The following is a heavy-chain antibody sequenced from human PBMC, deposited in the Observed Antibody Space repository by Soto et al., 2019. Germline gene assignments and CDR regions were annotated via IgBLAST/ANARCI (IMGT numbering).Heavy chain of an antibody. CDR1: GYTFTSYG. J-gene: IGHJ4*02. D-gene: IGHD6-13*01. V-gene: IGHV1-18*01. Sequence: QVQLVQSGAEVKKPGASVKVSCKASGYTFTSYGITWVRQAPGQGLEWMGWISAYTGNTNYAQKLQGRVTMTTDTATSTANTAPRSRRTEHTAVYAGAGAMPAAEIPDDWGQGTLVTASS. CDR3: AGAMPAAEIPDD. CDR2: ISAYTGNT.